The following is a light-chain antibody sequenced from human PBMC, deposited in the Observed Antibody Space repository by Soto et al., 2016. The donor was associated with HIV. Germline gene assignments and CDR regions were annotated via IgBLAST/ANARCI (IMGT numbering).Light chain of an antibody. V-gene: IGLV3-21*02. CDR3: QVWDTTGHHVV. J-gene: IGLJ2*01. Sequence: SYVLTQPPSVSVAPGQTARITCGGNNIGRKNVHWYQQRPGQAPLPVVYDDKVRPSGIPERFSGSNSGDTATLTISRVEAGDEADYYCQVWDTTGHHVVFGGGTKLTVL. CDR1: NIGRKN. CDR2: DDK.